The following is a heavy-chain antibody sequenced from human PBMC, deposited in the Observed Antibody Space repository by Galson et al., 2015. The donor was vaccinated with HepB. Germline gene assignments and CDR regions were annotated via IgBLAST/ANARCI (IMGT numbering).Heavy chain of an antibody. V-gene: IGHV1-69*10. CDR3: ARGAKYCSSTSCSDY. Sequence: SVKVSCKASGGTFSSYAISWVRQAPGQGLEWMGGIIPILGIANYAQKFQGRVTITADKSTSTAYMELSSLRSEDTAVYYCARGAKYCSSTSCSDYWGQGTLVTVSS. D-gene: IGHD2-2*01. CDR1: GGTFSSYA. CDR2: IIPILGIA. J-gene: IGHJ4*02.